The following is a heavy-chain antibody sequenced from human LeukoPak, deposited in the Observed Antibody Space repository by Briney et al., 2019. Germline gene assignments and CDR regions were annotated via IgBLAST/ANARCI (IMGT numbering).Heavy chain of an antibody. CDR1: GGTFSSYA. D-gene: IGHD5-24*01. CDR3: ARDMEEMATICQTNAFDI. J-gene: IGHJ3*02. V-gene: IGHV1-69*06. CDR2: IIPIFGTA. Sequence: SVKVSCKASGGTFSSYAISWVRQAPGQGPEWMGGIIPIFGTANYAQKFQGRVTITADKSTSTADMELSSLRSEDMAVYYCARDMEEMATICQTNAFDIWGQGTMVTVSS.